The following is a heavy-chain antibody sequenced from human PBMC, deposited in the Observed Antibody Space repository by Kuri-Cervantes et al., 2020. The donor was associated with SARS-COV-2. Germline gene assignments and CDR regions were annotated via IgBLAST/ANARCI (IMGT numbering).Heavy chain of an antibody. CDR3: ARSHTLYGGNSSPWDY. D-gene: IGHD4-23*01. V-gene: IGHV1-18*01. CDR1: GYIFNTYG. CDR2: INTYNGNT. J-gene: IGHJ4*02. Sequence: ASVKVSCKTSGYIFNTYGISWVRQAPGRGLEWMGSINTYNGNTNYAQIIQGRVTMTTDTSTATAFMELRSLRSFDPTVYYCARSHTLYGGNSSPWDYWGQGTLVTVSS.